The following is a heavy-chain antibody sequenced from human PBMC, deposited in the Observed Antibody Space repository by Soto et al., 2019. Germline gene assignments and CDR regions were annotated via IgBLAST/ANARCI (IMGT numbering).Heavy chain of an antibody. Sequence: VQLVESGGGLVHPGGSLRLSCAASGFTFSNYWMHWVRQAPGKGLVWVSRINSEGGSTAYADSVKGRFTISRDNAGNTLFLQMNSLGAEDMAVYYCTRVPRWREGNGYARGAVDFLGQETMVTVSS. V-gene: IGHV3-74*01. D-gene: IGHD5-12*01. CDR1: GFTFSNYW. J-gene: IGHJ3*01. CDR2: INSEGGST. CDR3: TRVPRWREGNGYARGAVDF.